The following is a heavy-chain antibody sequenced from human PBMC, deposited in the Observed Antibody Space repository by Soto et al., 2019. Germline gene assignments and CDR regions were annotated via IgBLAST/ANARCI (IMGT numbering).Heavy chain of an antibody. Sequence: ALVKVSCKASGFSFTGYYIHWLRQAPGKGLEWMGWINAHSGGTEYAQKFQGRVTMTRDTSISTAYMELSRLRSDDTAVYYCARRKGDYYDSSGYHYYFDYWGQGTLVTVSS. D-gene: IGHD3-22*01. CDR3: ARRKGDYYDSSGYHYYFDY. V-gene: IGHV1-2*02. CDR2: INAHSGGT. CDR1: GFSFTGYY. J-gene: IGHJ4*02.